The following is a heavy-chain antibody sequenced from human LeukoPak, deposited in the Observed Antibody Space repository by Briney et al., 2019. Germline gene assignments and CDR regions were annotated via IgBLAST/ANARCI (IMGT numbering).Heavy chain of an antibody. CDR3: AREGLIYGGVIPFFDY. J-gene: IGHJ4*02. CDR2: IKSKSDGGTT. V-gene: IGHV3-15*01. Sequence: PGGSLRLSCAASGLTFTNAWMSWVRQAPGKGQEWVGRIKSKSDGGTTDYAAPVKGRVSISRDDSKNTLFLQMNSLKSEDTAVYYCAREGLIYGGVIPFFDYWGQGTLVTVSS. D-gene: IGHD3-3*01. CDR1: GLTFTNAW.